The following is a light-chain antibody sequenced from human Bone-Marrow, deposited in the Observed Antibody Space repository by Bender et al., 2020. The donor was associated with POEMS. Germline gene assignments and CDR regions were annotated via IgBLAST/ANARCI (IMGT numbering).Light chain of an antibody. J-gene: IGLJ3*02. CDR1: GSNIGGYT. CDR3: VAWDASLNGWV. Sequence: QSVLTQPPSVSGTPGQRVTISCSGSGSNIGGYTVNWYQQLPGTAPRLLIYTNNERPSGVPDRFSGSKSGTSASLAITGLQSDDEAIYFCVAWDASLNGWVFGGGTKLTVL. V-gene: IGLV1-44*01. CDR2: TNN.